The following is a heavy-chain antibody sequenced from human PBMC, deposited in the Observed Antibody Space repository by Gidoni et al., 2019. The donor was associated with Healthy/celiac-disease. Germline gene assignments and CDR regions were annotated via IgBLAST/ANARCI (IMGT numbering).Heavy chain of an antibody. J-gene: IGHJ4*02. CDR2: ST. CDR3: ASLNIAVAGTVVY. D-gene: IGHD6-19*01. Sequence: STNYNPSLKSRVTISVDTSKNQFSLKLSSVTAADTAVYYCASLNIAVAGTVVYWGQGTLVTVSS. V-gene: IGHV4-4*09.